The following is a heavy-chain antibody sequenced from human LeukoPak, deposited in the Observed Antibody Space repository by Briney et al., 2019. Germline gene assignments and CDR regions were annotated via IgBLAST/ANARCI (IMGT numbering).Heavy chain of an antibody. Sequence: PGGSLRLSCAASGFTFSSYAMSWVRQAPAKGLEWVATISGSGETTHYADSVKGRFTISRDNSKTALYLEMSSLRAEETAVYYCARDRSYTRWDWGQGTLVTVSS. D-gene: IGHD6-13*01. CDR1: GFTFSSYA. J-gene: IGHJ4*02. CDR2: ISGSGETT. V-gene: IGHV3-23*01. CDR3: ARDRSYTRWD.